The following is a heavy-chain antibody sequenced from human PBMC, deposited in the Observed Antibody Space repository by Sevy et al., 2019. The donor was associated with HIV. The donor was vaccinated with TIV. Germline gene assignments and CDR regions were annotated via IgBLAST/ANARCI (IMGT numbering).Heavy chain of an antibody. V-gene: IGHV3-30*03. CDR2: ISYDGSNK. D-gene: IGHD1-26*01. J-gene: IGHJ6*02. CDR3: ATSLVSGSYYYGMDV. Sequence: GGSLRLSCAASGFTFSSYGMNWVRQAPGKGLEWVAVISYDGSNKYYADSVKGRFTISRDNSKNTLYLQMNSLRAEDTAVYYCATSLVSGSYYYGMDVWGQGTTVTVSS. CDR1: GFTFSSYG.